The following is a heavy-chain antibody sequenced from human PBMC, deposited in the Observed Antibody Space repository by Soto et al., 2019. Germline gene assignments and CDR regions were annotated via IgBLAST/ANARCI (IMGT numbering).Heavy chain of an antibody. J-gene: IGHJ4*02. CDR2: ISGSAGSR. D-gene: IGHD1-1*01. CDR1: GFIFRNYA. V-gene: IGHV3-23*01. CDR3: GTDGYPPGQSYY. Sequence: EVQLLESGGGLVQPGGSLRLSCAASGFIFRNYAMSWVRQAPGKGLEWVSAISGSAGSRYYADSVKGRFTISRDNSKNTLYLQMISLRAEDTAVYYCGTDGYPPGQSYYWGLGTLVIVSS.